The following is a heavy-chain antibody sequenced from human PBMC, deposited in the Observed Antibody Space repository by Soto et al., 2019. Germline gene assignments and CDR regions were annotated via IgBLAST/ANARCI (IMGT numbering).Heavy chain of an antibody. CDR3: AHRLLGFQVRAFDY. V-gene: IGHV2-5*02. D-gene: IGHD3-10*01. CDR2: IYWDDDK. CDR1: GFSLSTSGVG. Sequence: QITLKESGPTLVKPTQTLTLTCTFSGFSLSTSGVGVGWIRQPPGKALEWLALIYWDDDKRYSPSLKSRLTIXXXTXQNQVVLTMTNMDPVDTATYYCAHRLLGFQVRAFDYWGQGTLVTVSS. J-gene: IGHJ4*02.